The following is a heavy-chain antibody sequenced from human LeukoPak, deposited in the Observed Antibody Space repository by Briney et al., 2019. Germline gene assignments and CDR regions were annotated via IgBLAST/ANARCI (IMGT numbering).Heavy chain of an antibody. V-gene: IGHV3-23*01. CDR3: AKDVGKWESLHFFDY. J-gene: IGHJ4*02. CDR1: GFTFSTNA. D-gene: IGHD1-26*01. Sequence: GGSLRLSCLSSGFTFSTNAMSWVRQAPGKGLEWIAGISGSGASTYYADSVTGRFTISRDNSRNTLYLQMNSLRGDDTAVYYCAKDVGKWESLHFFDYWGQGTLVTVSS. CDR2: ISGSGAST.